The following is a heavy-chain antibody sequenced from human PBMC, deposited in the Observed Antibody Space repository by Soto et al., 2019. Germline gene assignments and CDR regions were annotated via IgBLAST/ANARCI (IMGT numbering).Heavy chain of an antibody. D-gene: IGHD4-17*01. CDR1: GFTFSYYE. CDR2: ISISATTT. CDR3: ARDGGYYGDLEYSYGLDV. Sequence: EVQLVESGGGLVQPGGSLRLSCAASGFTFSYYEMNWVRQAPGKGLEWISYISISATTTYYADSVKGRFTISRDNAKNSLYLQMNSLRAEDTAIYYCARDGGYYGDLEYSYGLDVWGHGTTVTVSS. J-gene: IGHJ6*02. V-gene: IGHV3-48*03.